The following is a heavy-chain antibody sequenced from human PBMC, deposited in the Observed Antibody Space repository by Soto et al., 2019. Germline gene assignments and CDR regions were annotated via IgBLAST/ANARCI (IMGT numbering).Heavy chain of an antibody. CDR2: IYNSGNT. Sequence: SETLSLTCAVSGGSISSGFYSWSWIRQPPGQGLEWIGYIYNSGNTYYNPSLMSRVTISVDRSQNHFSLKLTSVTAADTAVYYCTRGSDGVCNWFDPWGQGXQVTVSS. CDR1: GGSISSGFYS. CDR3: TRGSDGVCNWFDP. J-gene: IGHJ5*02. V-gene: IGHV4-30-2*01. D-gene: IGHD2-15*01.